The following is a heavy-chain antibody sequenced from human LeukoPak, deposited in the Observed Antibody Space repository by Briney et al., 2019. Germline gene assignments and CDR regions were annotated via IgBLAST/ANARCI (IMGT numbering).Heavy chain of an antibody. CDR1: GFTVSSNY. J-gene: IGHJ4*02. D-gene: IGHD1-20*01. Sequence: GGSLRLSCAASGFTVSSNYMSWVRQAPGKGLEWVSVIYSGGSTYYADSVKGRFTISRDNSKNTLYLQMNSLRAEDTAVYYCAKEDYNWNNFDYWGQGTLVTVSS. V-gene: IGHV3-66*01. CDR2: IYSGGST. CDR3: AKEDYNWNNFDY.